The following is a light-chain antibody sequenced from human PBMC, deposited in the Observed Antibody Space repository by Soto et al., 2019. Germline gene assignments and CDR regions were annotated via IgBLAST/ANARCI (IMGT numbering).Light chain of an antibody. CDR1: QSITNF. CDR2: TAS. J-gene: IGKJ4*01. V-gene: IGKV1-39*01. Sequence: IQMTQSPSSLSASIGDRVTITCRASQSITNFLNWYQQKPGKPPKLLIYTASNLQSGVPSRFSGSGSGTDFTLTISSLQPEDFGTYYCQQSSSTPLTFGGGTKVEIK. CDR3: QQSSSTPLT.